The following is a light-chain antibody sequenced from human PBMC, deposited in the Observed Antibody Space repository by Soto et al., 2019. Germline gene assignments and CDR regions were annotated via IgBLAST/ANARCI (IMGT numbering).Light chain of an antibody. Sequence: QSALTQPPSASGSPGQSVTISCTGTSSDVGDYNYVSWYQQHPGKAPTLMIYGVSKRPSGVPDRFSGSKSGNTASLTDSGLQAEDAADYYCSSYAGSNNLVFGGGTKLTVL. CDR1: SSDVGDYNY. V-gene: IGLV2-8*01. J-gene: IGLJ2*01. CDR2: GVS. CDR3: SSYAGSNNLV.